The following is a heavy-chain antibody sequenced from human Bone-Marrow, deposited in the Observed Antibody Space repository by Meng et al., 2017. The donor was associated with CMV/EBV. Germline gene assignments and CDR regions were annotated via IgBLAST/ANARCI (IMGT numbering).Heavy chain of an antibody. D-gene: IGHD3-10*01. J-gene: IGHJ6*02. CDR1: GGSFSSYA. CDR3: ARDADYYGSGSSFRMDV. CDR2: IIPVLGLV. Sequence: SVKVSCKASGGSFSSYAINWVRQAPGQGLEWMGVIIPVLGLVNHTQMFQGRVSITADKSTTTAYMELSRLRSDDTAVYYCARDADYYGSGSSFRMDVWGQGTTVTVSS. V-gene: IGHV1-69*10.